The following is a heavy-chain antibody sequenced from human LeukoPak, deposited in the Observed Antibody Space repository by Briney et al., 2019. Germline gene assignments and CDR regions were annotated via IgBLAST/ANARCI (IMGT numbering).Heavy chain of an antibody. CDR3: ARHVEDIVVVPAAMIANYYYYYMDV. CDR2: IYPGDSDT. D-gene: IGHD2-2*01. Sequence: GESQKISCKDSGYSFTIYWIGWVRQMPGKGLEWMGIIYPGDSDTRYSPSFQGQVTISADKSISTAYLQWSSLKASDTAMYYCARHVEDIVVVPAAMIANYYYYYMDVWGKGTTVTVSS. CDR1: GYSFTIYW. V-gene: IGHV5-51*01. J-gene: IGHJ6*03.